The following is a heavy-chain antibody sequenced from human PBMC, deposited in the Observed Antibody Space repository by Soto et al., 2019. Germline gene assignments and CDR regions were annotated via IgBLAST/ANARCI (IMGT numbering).Heavy chain of an antibody. CDR3: ALDRTGLGPVDAFDI. J-gene: IGHJ3*02. CDR2: IIPIFGTA. D-gene: IGHD6-19*01. CDR1: GGTFSSCA. Sequence: GASVKVSCKASGGTFSSCAISWVRQAPGQGLEWMGGIIPIFGTANYAEKFQGRVTITADESTSTAYMELSSLRSEDTAVYSCALDRTGLGPVDAFDIWGQGTMVTVSS. V-gene: IGHV1-69*13.